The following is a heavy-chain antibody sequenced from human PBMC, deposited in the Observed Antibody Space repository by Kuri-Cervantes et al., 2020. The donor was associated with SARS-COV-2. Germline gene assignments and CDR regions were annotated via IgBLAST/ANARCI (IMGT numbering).Heavy chain of an antibody. CDR2: ISPTVGDT. D-gene: IGHD3-10*01. V-gene: IGHV1-46*01. CDR3: ARARSGTIDAFDI. Sequence: ASVKVSCRASGYIFTSYYLHWVRQAPGQGLEWMGVISPTVGDTTYAQKFQGRVTMTRDTSTSTVYVELSSLRSEDTAVYYCARARSGTIDAFDIWGQGTMVTVSS. CDR1: GYIFTSYY. J-gene: IGHJ3*02.